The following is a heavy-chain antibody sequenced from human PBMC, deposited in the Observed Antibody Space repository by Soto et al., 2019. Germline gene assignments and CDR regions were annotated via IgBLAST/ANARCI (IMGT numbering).Heavy chain of an antibody. Sequence: ASVKVSCKTSGYVFTSHVIHWVRQAPGQRLEWMGWINPGNGNTKYLQKFQGRVTMTRDTSASTAYMEMSSLRSEDTAFYYCARGNNWFDTWGQGTLVTVS. J-gene: IGHJ5*02. V-gene: IGHV1-3*01. CDR3: ARGNNWFDT. CDR2: INPGNGNT. CDR1: GYVFTSHV.